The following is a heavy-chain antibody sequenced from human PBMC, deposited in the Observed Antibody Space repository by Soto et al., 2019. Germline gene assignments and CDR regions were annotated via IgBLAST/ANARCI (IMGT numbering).Heavy chain of an antibody. V-gene: IGHV3-23*01. Sequence: GGSLRLSCAASGFTFSSYARSWVRQAPGKGLEGVSAISGSGGSTYYADSVKGRFTISRDNSKNTLYLQMNSLRAEDAAVYYCAKDQLSGYAIYPFDDFDIWGQGTMVTVSS. CDR2: ISGSGGST. J-gene: IGHJ3*02. D-gene: IGHD5-12*01. CDR1: GFTFSSYA. CDR3: AKDQLSGYAIYPFDDFDI.